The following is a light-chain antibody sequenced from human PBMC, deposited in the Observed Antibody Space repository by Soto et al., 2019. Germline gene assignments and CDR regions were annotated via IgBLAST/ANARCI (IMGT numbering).Light chain of an antibody. CDR1: QNIKTF. CDR2: ATS. Sequence: DIHMTQSPSSLSASVGDRVTITCRASQNIKTFVNWYQQRPGKAPSALIHATSTLQNGVSSRFSGSGSDTDFTLTITSLPPEDFATYFCQQSYSSPLAFGGGAKVEL. CDR3: QQSYSSPLA. V-gene: IGKV1-39*01. J-gene: IGKJ4*01.